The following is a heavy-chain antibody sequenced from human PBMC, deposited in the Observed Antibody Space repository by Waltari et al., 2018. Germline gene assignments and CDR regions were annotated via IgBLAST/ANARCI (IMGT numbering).Heavy chain of an antibody. CDR1: GFIFRTYG. CDR3: AKERLTVATESFDS. J-gene: IGHJ4*02. Sequence: EVQLLESGGGLVQPGGSLRLSCAASGFIFRTYGMNWVRQAQGKGLDGVAGIIDSGGKTFYADSAKGRFTISRDNSQKTLYLQMNGLGVDDTAVYFCAKERLTVATESFDSWGQGTLVTVSS. V-gene: IGHV3-23*01. CDR2: IIDSGGKT. D-gene: IGHD4-17*01.